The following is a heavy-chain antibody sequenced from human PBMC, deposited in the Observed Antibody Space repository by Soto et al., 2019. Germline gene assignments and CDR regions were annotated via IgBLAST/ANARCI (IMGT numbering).Heavy chain of an antibody. CDR2: IIPICGTA. CDR1: GGTFSSYA. CDR3: ESGLRFLEWSSREGSDYYGMDV. D-gene: IGHD3-3*01. J-gene: IGHJ6*02. Sequence: QVQLVQSGAEVKKPGSSVKVSCKASGGTFSSYAISWVRQAPGQGLEWMGGIIPICGTANYAQKFQGRVTITADESTSTAYMELSSVRSEDTAVYYCESGLRFLEWSSREGSDYYGMDVWGPGTTVTVSS. V-gene: IGHV1-69*01.